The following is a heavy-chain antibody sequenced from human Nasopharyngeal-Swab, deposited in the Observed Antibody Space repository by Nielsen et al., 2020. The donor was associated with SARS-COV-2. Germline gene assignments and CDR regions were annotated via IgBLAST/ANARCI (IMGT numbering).Heavy chain of an antibody. J-gene: IGHJ5*02. CDR3: ARNNYDFWSGHWFDP. CDR1: GFTFSDYY. CDR2: IYYSGST. D-gene: IGHD3-3*01. V-gene: IGHV4-59*01. Sequence: GSLRLSCAASGFTFSDYYMSWIRQAPGKGLEWIGYIYYSGSTNYNPSLKSRVTISVDTSKNQFSLKLSSVTAADTAVYYCARNNYDFWSGHWFDPWGQGTLVTVSS.